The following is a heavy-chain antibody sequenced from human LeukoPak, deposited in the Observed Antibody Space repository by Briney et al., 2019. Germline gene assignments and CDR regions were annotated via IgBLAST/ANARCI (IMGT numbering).Heavy chain of an antibody. CDR1: AYTFISTV. CDR3: ARDVGTAMETIPGDSLYI. CDR2: ISAYNGNT. V-gene: IGHV1-18*01. J-gene: IGHJ3*02. D-gene: IGHD5-18*01. Sequence: GASVKVSSKASAYTFISTVIRWVRQAPGQGLEWMGWISAYNGNTNYAQKLQGRVTMTTDTSTSTAYMELRSLRSDDTAVYYFARDVGTAMETIPGDSLYIWGQGTMVTVSS.